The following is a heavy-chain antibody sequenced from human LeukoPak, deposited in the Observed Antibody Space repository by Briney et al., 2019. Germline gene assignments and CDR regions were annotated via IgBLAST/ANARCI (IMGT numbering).Heavy chain of an antibody. J-gene: IGHJ4*02. CDR3: ARQSRGSSSSRDYFDY. CDR1: SGSISSSTYY. CDR2: IYYSGST. D-gene: IGHD6-6*01. Sequence: SETLSLTCTVSSGSISSSTYYWGRIRQPPGKGLEWIGSIYYSGSTYYNPSLKSRVTISVDTSKNHFSLNLSSVTAADTAVYYCARQSRGSSSSRDYFDYWGQGTLVTASS. V-gene: IGHV4-39*01.